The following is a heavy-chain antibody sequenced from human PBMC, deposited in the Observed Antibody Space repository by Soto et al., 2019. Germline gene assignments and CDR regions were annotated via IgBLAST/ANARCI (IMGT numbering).Heavy chain of an antibody. V-gene: IGHV3-48*02. D-gene: IGHD1-26*01. Sequence: EVQLVESGGGLVQPGGSLRLSCAASGFTFSSYSMNWVRQAPGKGLEWVSYISSSSSTIYYADSVKGRFTISRDNAKNSLYLKMNSLRDEDTAVYYGAREPATTIYLYGMDVWGQGTTVTVSS. CDR3: AREPATTIYLYGMDV. CDR2: ISSSSSTI. CDR1: GFTFSSYS. J-gene: IGHJ6*02.